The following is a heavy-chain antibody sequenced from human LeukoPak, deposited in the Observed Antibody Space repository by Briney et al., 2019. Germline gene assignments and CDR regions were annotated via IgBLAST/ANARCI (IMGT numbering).Heavy chain of an antibody. Sequence: SETLSLTCTVSGGSISSSSYYWGWLRQPPGTEREGVGSIYYSGSTYYNPSLKSRVTISVDTSKNQFSLKLSSVTAADTAVYYCARQVFGVVIIADMTYYFDYWGQGTLVTVSS. CDR2: IYYSGST. V-gene: IGHV4-39*01. J-gene: IGHJ4*02. CDR1: GGSISSSSYY. CDR3: ARQVFGVVIIADMTYYFDY. D-gene: IGHD3-3*01.